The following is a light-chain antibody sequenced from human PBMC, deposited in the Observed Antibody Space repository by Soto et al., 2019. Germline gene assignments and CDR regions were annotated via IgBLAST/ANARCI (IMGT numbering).Light chain of an antibody. CDR1: QSISNY. J-gene: IGKJ4*01. CDR2: AAS. V-gene: IGKV1-39*01. CDR3: QPSYGTPLT. Sequence: DMEMTQSPSSLSASVGDRVTITCRASQSISNYLNWYQHKPGKVPKLLIYAASSLQSGVPTRFSGSGSGTDFTLTIDSLHSEDFATYYCQPSYGTPLTFGGGTK.